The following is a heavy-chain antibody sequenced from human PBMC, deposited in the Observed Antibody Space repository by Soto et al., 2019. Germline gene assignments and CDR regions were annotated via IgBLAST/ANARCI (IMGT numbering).Heavy chain of an antibody. CDR1: GYSFTDYY. J-gene: IGHJ5*02. V-gene: IGHV1-2*02. D-gene: IGHD3-16*01. CDR2: INANGGAT. CDR3: SRDRSPFTWS. Sequence: QVELVQSGAQVERPGASVKLSCKASGYSFTDYYIHWVRQAPGQGLEWLGWINANGGATNYAEKFQDRLTLTRDTSIDTAFMELTRLTSDDTALYFCSRDRSPFTWSWGQGTRVAVAS.